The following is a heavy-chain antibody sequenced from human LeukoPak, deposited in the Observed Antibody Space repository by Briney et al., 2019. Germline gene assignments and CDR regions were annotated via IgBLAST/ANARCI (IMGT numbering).Heavy chain of an antibody. Sequence: SETLSLTCAVYGGSFSGYYWSWIRQPPGKGLEWIGKINHSGSTNYNPSLKSRVTISVDTSKNQFSLKLSSVTAADTAVYYCALTGIAVAGDYFDYWGQGTLVTVSS. J-gene: IGHJ4*02. CDR2: INHSGST. D-gene: IGHD6-19*01. CDR1: GGSFSGYY. CDR3: ALTGIAVAGDYFDY. V-gene: IGHV4-34*01.